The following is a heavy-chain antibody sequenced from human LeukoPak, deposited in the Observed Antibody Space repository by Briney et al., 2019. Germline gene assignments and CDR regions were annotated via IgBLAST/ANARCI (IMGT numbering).Heavy chain of an antibody. CDR1: GGTMSSSSYY. CDR3: ARHGTVTHRFDY. D-gene: IGHD4-17*01. J-gene: IGHJ4*02. V-gene: IGHV4-39*01. CDR2: IYYSGST. Sequence: SETLSLTCGVSGGTMSSSSYYWGWIRQPPGKGLEWIGSIYYSGSTYYNPSLKSRVTISVDSSKNQCSLKLSSVTAADTAVYYCARHGTVTHRFDYWGQGTLVTVSS.